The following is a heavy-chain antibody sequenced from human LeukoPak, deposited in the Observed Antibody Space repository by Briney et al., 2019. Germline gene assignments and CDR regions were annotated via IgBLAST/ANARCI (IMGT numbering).Heavy chain of an antibody. V-gene: IGHV4-4*07. CDR3: ARSGYGEYGYGLDV. CDR2: IHTSGST. J-gene: IGHJ6*02. CDR1: GGSISSYY. D-gene: IGHD4-17*01. Sequence: SETLSLTCTVSGGSISSYYWSWIRQPAGKGLEWIGRIHTSGSTNYNPSLKSRVTMSVDTSKNQFSLKLSSGTAADTAMYYCARSGYGEYGYGLDVWGQGTTVTVSS.